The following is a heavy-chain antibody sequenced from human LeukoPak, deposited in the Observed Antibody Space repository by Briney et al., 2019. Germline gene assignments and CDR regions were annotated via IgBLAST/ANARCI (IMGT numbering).Heavy chain of an antibody. J-gene: IGHJ5*02. V-gene: IGHV3-23*01. CDR2: ISGSGGST. D-gene: IGHD2-2*01. CDR1: GFTFSSYSRYA. Sequence: GGFLRLSCAASGFTFSSYSRYAMSWVRQAPVKGLEWVSAISGSGGSTYYADSVKGRFTISRDNSKNTLYLQMNSLRAEDTAVYYCAKLYREYCFSTNCPNWFDPWGQGTLVTVSS. CDR3: AKLYREYCFSTNCPNWFDP.